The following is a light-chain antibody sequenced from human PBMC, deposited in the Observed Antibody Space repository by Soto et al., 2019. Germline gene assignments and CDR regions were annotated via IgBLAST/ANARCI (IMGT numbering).Light chain of an antibody. Sequence: NFMLTQPHSVSESLGKTVTISCTRSSGSFASNYVQWYQQRPGSAPTTVMYEDNQRPSGVPDRFSDSIDSSSRSASLTISGLQTEDEAVYYCQSYGSSPGAVFGGGTQLTVL. J-gene: IGLJ7*01. CDR3: QSYGSSPGAV. V-gene: IGLV6-57*03. CDR2: EDN. CDR1: SGSFASNY.